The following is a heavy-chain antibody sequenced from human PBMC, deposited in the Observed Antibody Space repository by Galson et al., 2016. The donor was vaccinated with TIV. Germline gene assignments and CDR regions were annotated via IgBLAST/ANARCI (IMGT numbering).Heavy chain of an antibody. V-gene: IGHV3-30-3*01. Sequence: SLRLSCAASGFTFSSYPMHWVRQAPGKGLEWVAVISYDGSNYADSVKGRFTISRDKSKNTLYLEINSLRAEDTAVYYCARDRSGYELDYWGQGTLVTVSS. CDR1: GFTFSSYP. J-gene: IGHJ4*02. CDR2: ISYDGS. D-gene: IGHD5-12*01. CDR3: ARDRSGYELDY.